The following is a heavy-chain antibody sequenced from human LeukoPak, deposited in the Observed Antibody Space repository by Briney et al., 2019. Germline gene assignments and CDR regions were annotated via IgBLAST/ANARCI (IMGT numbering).Heavy chain of an antibody. D-gene: IGHD4-11*01. CDR1: EFTFSNYA. J-gene: IGHJ4*02. V-gene: IGHV3-30-3*01. CDR3: ARSGGLQKFDY. Sequence: QTGGSLRLSCAASEFTFSNYAVHWVRQAPGKGLQWVAVISYDGNTIHYADSVKGRFTIFRDTSKNTLYLQMNSLRTEDTAVYYCARSGGLQKFDYWGQGTLVTVSS. CDR2: ISYDGNTI.